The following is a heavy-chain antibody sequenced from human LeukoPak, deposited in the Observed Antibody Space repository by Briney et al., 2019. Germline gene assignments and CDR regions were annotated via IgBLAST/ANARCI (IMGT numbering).Heavy chain of an antibody. D-gene: IGHD2-21*02. V-gene: IGHV3-74*01. Sequence: PGGSLRLSCAASGFTFSPYWMHWVRQGPGKGLVWVSRIDSDGRSTIYADSVEGRFTISRDNAKNTLYLQMDSLRAEDTAVYYCARGGGDHAFDVWGHGTMVTVSS. CDR3: ARGGGDHAFDV. CDR2: IDSDGRST. J-gene: IGHJ3*01. CDR1: GFTFSPYW.